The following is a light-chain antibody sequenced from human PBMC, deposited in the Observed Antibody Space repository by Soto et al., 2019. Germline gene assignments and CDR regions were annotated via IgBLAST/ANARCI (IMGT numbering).Light chain of an antibody. CDR1: QSVSST. CDR3: QQYSDWRPQ. V-gene: IGKV3-15*01. CDR2: GAS. Sequence: EIVMTQSPATLSVSPGERAALSCRASQSVSSTFLGWYQQKPGQSPRLLIFGASSRATGIPARFSGSGSGTEFTLTISSLQSEDFAVYYCQQYSDWRPQFGQGTKVDIK. J-gene: IGKJ1*01.